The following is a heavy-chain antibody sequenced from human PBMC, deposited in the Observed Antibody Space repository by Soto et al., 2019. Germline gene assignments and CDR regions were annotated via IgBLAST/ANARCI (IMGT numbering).Heavy chain of an antibody. V-gene: IGHV4-39*01. CDR3: ARHYSSGSRNWFDP. D-gene: IGHD6-19*01. Sequence: PSETLSLTFSVSGGSINSSSYFWGWVRQPPGKGLEWIGSIYYSGSTYYNPSLRSRVTISDDTSKNQFSLKLSSVTAADTAVFYCARHYSSGSRNWFDPWGQGTLVTVSS. CDR2: IYYSGST. J-gene: IGHJ5*02. CDR1: GGSINSSSYF.